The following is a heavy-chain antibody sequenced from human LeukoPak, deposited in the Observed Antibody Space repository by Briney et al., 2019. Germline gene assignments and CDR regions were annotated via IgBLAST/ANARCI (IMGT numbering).Heavy chain of an antibody. D-gene: IGHD3-22*01. CDR2: INPSSSNT. V-gene: IGHV3-23*01. Sequence: NPGGSLRLSCAASGFIFSNSGMAWVRQTPGKGLQWVSSINPSSSNTHYADSVEGRFTISRDNSKNTLFLQMNSLRVEDTAIYYCAKALYDSPLEGDPWGRGTLVTVSS. J-gene: IGHJ5*02. CDR1: GFIFSNSG. CDR3: AKALYDSPLEGDP.